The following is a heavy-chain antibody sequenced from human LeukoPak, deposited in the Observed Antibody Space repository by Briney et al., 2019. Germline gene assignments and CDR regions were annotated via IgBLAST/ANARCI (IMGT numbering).Heavy chain of an antibody. D-gene: IGHD1-14*01. CDR3: ARNRGAPTYVDY. J-gene: IGHJ4*02. CDR1: VFTFNGYS. Sequence: GGSLRLSCTAPVFTFNGYSMNWVRQAPGKGLEWVSSISTSSSYIYYADSVKGRVTISRKNPKNTLYLQMNSLRAEDTAAYYCARNRGAPTYVDYWSEGSLVTVSS. V-gene: IGHV3-21*01. CDR2: ISTSSSYI.